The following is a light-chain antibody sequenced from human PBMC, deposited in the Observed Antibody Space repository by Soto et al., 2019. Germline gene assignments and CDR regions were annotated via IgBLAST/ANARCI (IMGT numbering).Light chain of an antibody. CDR1: NNDVGRYSY. J-gene: IGLJ1*01. Sequence: QSVLTQPASVSGTPGQSITITCTGSNNDVGRYSYVSWYQQYPGKTPKLIIYEVRLRPSGISDRFSGSKSGITASLTISGLQPGDEADYYCASYTTDTTRLFGTGTKVTVL. CDR3: ASYTTDTTRL. CDR2: EVR. V-gene: IGLV2-14*01.